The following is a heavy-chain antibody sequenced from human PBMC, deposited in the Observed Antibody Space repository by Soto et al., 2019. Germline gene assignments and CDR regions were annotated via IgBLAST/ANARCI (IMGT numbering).Heavy chain of an antibody. CDR3: ARARARITRIVVVSRQDAFDI. CDR2: ISSSSSTI. D-gene: IGHD3-22*01. V-gene: IGHV3-48*02. J-gene: IGHJ3*02. Sequence: EVQLVESGGGLVQPGGSLRLSCAASGFTFSSYSMNWVRQAPGKGLEWVSYISSSSSTIYYADSVKGRFTISRDNAKNSVYLQMNNLRDEDTAVYYCARARARITRIVVVSRQDAFDIWGQGTMVTVSS. CDR1: GFTFSSYS.